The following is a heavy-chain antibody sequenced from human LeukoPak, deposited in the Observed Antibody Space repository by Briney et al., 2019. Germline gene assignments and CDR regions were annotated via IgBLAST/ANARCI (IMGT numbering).Heavy chain of an antibody. Sequence: PGGSLRLSCAASGFTLRNYAMHWVRQAPGKGLEWVAVISYDGTNKYYADSVKGRFTISRDTSKNTLYLQMNSLRAEDTAVYYCARTWQLDSWGQGTLVTVSS. J-gene: IGHJ4*02. CDR3: ARTWQLDS. D-gene: IGHD1-26*01. CDR2: ISYDGTNK. V-gene: IGHV3-30-3*01. CDR1: GFTLRNYA.